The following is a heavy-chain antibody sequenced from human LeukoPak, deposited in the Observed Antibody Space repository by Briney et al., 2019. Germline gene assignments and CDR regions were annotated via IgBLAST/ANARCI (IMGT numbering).Heavy chain of an antibody. CDR2: IYYSGST. D-gene: IGHD3-9*01. J-gene: IGHJ4*02. V-gene: IGHV4-59*01. Sequence: SETVSLTCTVSGGSISSYYWSWIRQPPGKGLEWIGYIYYSGSTNYNPSLKSRVTISVDTSKNQFSLKLSSVTAADTAVYYCARDRRYDILTGPRFDYWGQGTLVTVSS. CDR1: GGSISSYY. CDR3: ARDRRYDILTGPRFDY.